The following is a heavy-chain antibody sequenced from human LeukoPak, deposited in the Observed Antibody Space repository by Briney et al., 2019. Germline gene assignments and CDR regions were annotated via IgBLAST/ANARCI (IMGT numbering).Heavy chain of an antibody. CDR2: IKQDGSEK. J-gene: IGHJ4*02. CDR1: GFTFSIYW. CDR3: GRFTRSGDSVY. D-gene: IGHD7-27*01. V-gene: IGHV3-7*04. Sequence: GGSLRLSYAASGFTFSIYWMSWVRQAPGKGLEWVANIKQDGSEKQYVDSVKGRFAISRDNAENSLYLQMNTLKVEDTAVYYCGRFTRSGDSVYWGQGTLVTVSS.